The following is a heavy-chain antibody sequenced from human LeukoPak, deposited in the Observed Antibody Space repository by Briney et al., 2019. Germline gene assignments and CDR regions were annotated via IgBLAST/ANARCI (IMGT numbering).Heavy chain of an antibody. CDR2: TSSSTIYI. CDR1: GFTFSSYS. D-gene: IGHD4-11*01. Sequence: GGCLRLSCAASGFTFSSYSMIWVRQAPGKGLEGVSSTSSSTIYIYYADSVKGRFPISRDNAKNSLYLQMNSLRAEHTAVYYCARGDTVTTLAFDIWGQGTMVTVSS. V-gene: IGHV3-21*01. J-gene: IGHJ3*02. CDR3: ARGDTVTTLAFDI.